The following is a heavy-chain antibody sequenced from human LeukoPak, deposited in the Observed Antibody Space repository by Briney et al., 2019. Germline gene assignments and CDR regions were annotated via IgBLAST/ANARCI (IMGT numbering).Heavy chain of an antibody. CDR2: ISYDGSNK. J-gene: IGHJ3*02. D-gene: IGHD3-22*01. CDR1: GFTFSSYA. Sequence: PERSLRLSCAASGFTFSSYAMHWVRQAPGKGLEWVAVISYDGSNKYYADSVKGRFTISRDNSKNTLYLQMNSLRAEDTAVYYCARDRSSGYYAFDIWGQGTMVTVSS. V-gene: IGHV3-30-3*01. CDR3: ARDRSSGYYAFDI.